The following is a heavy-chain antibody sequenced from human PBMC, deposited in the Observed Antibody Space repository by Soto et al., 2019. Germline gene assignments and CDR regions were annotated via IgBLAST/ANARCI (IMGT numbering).Heavy chain of an antibody. D-gene: IGHD2-15*01. V-gene: IGHV3-33*01. Sequence: QVQLVESGGGVVQPGRSLRLSCAASGFTFRTYGMHWVRQAPGKGLEWVAIIWADGTNKYYADSVKGRFTISRDNSKNTLYLQMNSLRGEDTAVYYCARGSVVVVASTLDYWGHGALVTVSS. CDR1: GFTFRTYG. CDR2: IWADGTNK. J-gene: IGHJ4*01. CDR3: ARGSVVVVASTLDY.